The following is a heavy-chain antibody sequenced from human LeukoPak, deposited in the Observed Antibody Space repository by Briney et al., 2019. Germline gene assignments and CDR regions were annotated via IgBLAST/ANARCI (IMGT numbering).Heavy chain of an antibody. CDR1: GYTFTGYY. J-gene: IGHJ4*02. V-gene: IGHV1-2*02. CDR3: ARSNNYYDSSGYYV. Sequence: ASVKVSCKASGYTFTGYYMHWVRQAPGQGLEWMGWINPNSGGTNYAQKFQGRVTMTRDTSISTAYMELSRLRSDDTAVYYCARSNNYYDSSGYYVWGQGILVTVSS. CDR2: INPNSGGT. D-gene: IGHD3-22*01.